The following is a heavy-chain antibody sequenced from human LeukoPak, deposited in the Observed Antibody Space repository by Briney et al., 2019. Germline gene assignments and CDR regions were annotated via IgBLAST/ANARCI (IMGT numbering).Heavy chain of an antibody. CDR3: AKSSFSYYYYYMDV. CDR2: ISWNSGSI. V-gene: IGHV3-9*01. CDR1: GFTFDDYA. J-gene: IGHJ6*03. Sequence: GRSLRLSCAASGFTFDDYAMHWVRQAPGKGLEWVSGISWNSGSIGYADSVKGRFTISRDNAENSLYLQMNSLRAKDTALYYCAKSSFSYYYYYMDVWGKGTTVTVSS.